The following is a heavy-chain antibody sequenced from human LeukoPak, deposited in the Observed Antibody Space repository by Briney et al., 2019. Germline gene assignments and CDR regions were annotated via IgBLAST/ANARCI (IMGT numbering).Heavy chain of an antibody. CDR1: GGSFSTYY. Sequence: SETLSLTCTVSGGSFSTYYWSWIRQPPGKGLEWIGYLYYSGSTDYNPSLKSRVTMSLDTSKNQFSLNLRSVTAADTAVYYCTRAVITFGAAVAKGFDSWGQGTLVTVSS. J-gene: IGHJ4*02. CDR2: LYYSGST. D-gene: IGHD3-16*01. V-gene: IGHV4-59*01. CDR3: TRAVITFGAAVAKGFDS.